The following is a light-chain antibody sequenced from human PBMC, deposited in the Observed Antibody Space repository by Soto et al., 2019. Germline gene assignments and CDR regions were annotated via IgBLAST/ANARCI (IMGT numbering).Light chain of an antibody. V-gene: IGLV1-51*02. CDR1: SSNIGSNS. CDR2: ENN. J-gene: IGLJ1*01. CDR3: GTWDSSLGAYV. Sequence: QSVLTQPPSASGTPGQRVTISCSGSSSNIGSNSVTWYQQLPGTAPKLLIYENNKRPSGIPDRFSGSKSGTSATLGITGLQTGDEADYYCGTWDSSLGAYVFGTGTKVTVL.